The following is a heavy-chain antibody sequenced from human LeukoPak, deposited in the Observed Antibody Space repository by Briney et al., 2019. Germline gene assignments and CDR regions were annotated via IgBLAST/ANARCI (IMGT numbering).Heavy chain of an antibody. Sequence: GGSLRLSCAASGFTFSNYAMSWVRQAPGKGLEWISYISSTSTDIYYVDSVKGRFTISRDNAKNSVYLQMNSLRAEDTAIYYCARRGPYFDYWGQGILVTVSS. CDR3: ARRGPYFDY. D-gene: IGHD3-10*01. CDR1: GFTFSNYA. V-gene: IGHV3-21*05. J-gene: IGHJ4*02. CDR2: ISSTSTDI.